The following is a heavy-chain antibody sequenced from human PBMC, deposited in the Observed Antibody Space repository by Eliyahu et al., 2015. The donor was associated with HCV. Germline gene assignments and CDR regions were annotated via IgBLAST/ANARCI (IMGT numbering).Heavy chain of an antibody. CDR3: ARDLSGSGYGGNSRPDAFDI. Sequence: QVQLVQSGAEVKKPGASVKVSCKASGYTFTSYYMHWVRQAPGQGLEWMGIINPSGGSTSYAQKFQGRVTMTRDTSTSTVYMELSSLRSEDTAVYYCARDLSGSGYGGNSRPDAFDIWGQGTMVTVSS. CDR2: INPSGGST. J-gene: IGHJ3*02. CDR1: GYTFTSYY. V-gene: IGHV1-46*01. D-gene: IGHD4-23*01.